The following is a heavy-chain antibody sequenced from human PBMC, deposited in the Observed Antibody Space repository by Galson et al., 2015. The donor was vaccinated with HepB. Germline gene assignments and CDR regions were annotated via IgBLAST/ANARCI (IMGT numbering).Heavy chain of an antibody. V-gene: IGHV1-2*04. Sequence: SVKVSCKASGYTFTGYYMHWVRQAPGQGLEWMGWINPNSGGTNYAQKFQGWVTMTRDTSISTAYMELSRLRSDDTAVYYCARAGSPDYDSSGYYRMSAYYFDYWGQGTLATVSS. D-gene: IGHD3-22*01. J-gene: IGHJ4*02. CDR1: GYTFTGYY. CDR2: INPNSGGT. CDR3: ARAGSPDYDSSGYYRMSAYYFDY.